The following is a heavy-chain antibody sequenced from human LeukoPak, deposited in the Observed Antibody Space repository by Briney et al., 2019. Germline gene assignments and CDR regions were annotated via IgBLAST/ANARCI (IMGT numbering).Heavy chain of an antibody. CDR3: AREEMAASSGIRSDV. V-gene: IGHV3-48*01. CDR2: ISSSSSTI. CDR1: GFTFSSYS. D-gene: IGHD6-13*01. J-gene: IGHJ6*04. Sequence: GGSLRLSCAASGFTFSSYSMNWVRQAPGKGLEWVSYISSSSSTIYYADSVKGRFTISRDNAKNSLYLQMNSLRAEDTAVYYCAREEMAASSGIRSDVWGKGTTVTVSS.